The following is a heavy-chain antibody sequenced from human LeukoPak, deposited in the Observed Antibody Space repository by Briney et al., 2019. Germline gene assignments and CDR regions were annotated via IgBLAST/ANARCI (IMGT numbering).Heavy chain of an antibody. J-gene: IGHJ3*02. CDR1: RYIFYTYY. CDR2: INPTSGRT. Sequence: GASVTVSCKASRYIFYTYYVHWVRQAPGQGLQWMGIINPTSGRTSYAQIFQGRVTLTRDMSTSTLYMDLSSLKSEDTAMYYCASGGKYRGGAFDIWAQGTMVIVS. D-gene: IGHD1-26*01. CDR3: ASGGKYRGGAFDI. V-gene: IGHV1-46*02.